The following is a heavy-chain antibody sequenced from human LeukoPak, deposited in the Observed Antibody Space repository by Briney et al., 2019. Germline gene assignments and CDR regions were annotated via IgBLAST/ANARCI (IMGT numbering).Heavy chain of an antibody. D-gene: IGHD3-10*01. CDR1: GFTFSSYS. J-gene: IGHJ4*02. V-gene: IGHV3-21*01. CDR2: ISSSSSYI. CDR3: AMGRGIRIDY. Sequence: PGRSLRLSCAASGFTFSSYSMNWVRQAPGKGLEWVSSISSSSSYIYYADSVKGRFTISRDNAKNSLYLQMNSLRAEDTAVYYCAMGRGIRIDYWGQGTLVTVSS.